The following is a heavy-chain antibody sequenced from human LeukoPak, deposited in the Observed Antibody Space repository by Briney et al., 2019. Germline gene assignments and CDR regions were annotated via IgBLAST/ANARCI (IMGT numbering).Heavy chain of an antibody. CDR1: GFTFSDYY. Sequence: GGSLRLSCAASGFTFSDYYMSWIRQAPGKGLEWVSYISSSGSTIYYADSVKGRFTISRDNAKNSLYLQMNSLRAEDTAVYYCATRLTRDAFDIWGQGTMVTVSS. D-gene: IGHD1-14*01. CDR3: ATRLTRDAFDI. CDR2: ISSSGSTI. V-gene: IGHV3-11*01. J-gene: IGHJ3*02.